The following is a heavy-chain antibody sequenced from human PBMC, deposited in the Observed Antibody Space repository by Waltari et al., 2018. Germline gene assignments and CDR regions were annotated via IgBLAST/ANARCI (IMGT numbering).Heavy chain of an antibody. CDR3: ARGVGSGYFDY. CDR1: GFPFSSHS. V-gene: IGHV3-21*01. CDR2: ISSSSSYI. J-gene: IGHJ4*02. Sequence: EVQLVESGGGLVKPGGSLRLSCAASGFPFSSHSMNWVRQAPGKGREWVSSISSSSSYIYYADSVKGRFTISRDNAKNSLYLQMNSLRAEDTAVYYCARGVGSGYFDYWGQGTLVTVSS. D-gene: IGHD6-19*01.